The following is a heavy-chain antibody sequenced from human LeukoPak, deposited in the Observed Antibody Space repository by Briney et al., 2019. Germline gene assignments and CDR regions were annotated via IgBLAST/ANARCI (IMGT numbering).Heavy chain of an antibody. CDR1: GFTFSNYA. CDR2: ISGSGGST. CDR3: AKDRGGSPRGFDY. V-gene: IGHV3-23*01. Sequence: GGSLRLSCAASGFTFSNYAMTWVRQAPGKGLDWISGISGSGGSTYYADSVKGRFSISRDNSKNTLYLQMNSLGAEDTAVYYCAKDRGGSPRGFDYWGQGTLVTVSS. J-gene: IGHJ4*02. D-gene: IGHD6-25*01.